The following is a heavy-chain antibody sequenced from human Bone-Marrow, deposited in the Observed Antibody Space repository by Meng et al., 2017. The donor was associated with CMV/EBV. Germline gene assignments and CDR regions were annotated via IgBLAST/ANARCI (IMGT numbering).Heavy chain of an antibody. D-gene: IGHD2-21*01. V-gene: IGHV3-66*01. CDR3: ATGRALWD. CDR2: IHSGGST. Sequence: GESLKISCAASGFTVSSNYMSWVRQAPGKGLEWVSVIHSGGSTYYADSVKGRFTISRDNAKNSLYLQMSSLRAEDTAVYYCATGRALWDWGQGTLVTVSS. J-gene: IGHJ4*02. CDR1: GFTVSSNY.